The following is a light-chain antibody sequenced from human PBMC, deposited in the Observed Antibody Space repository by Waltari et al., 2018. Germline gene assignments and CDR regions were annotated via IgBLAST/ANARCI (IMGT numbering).Light chain of an antibody. Sequence: EIVLTQSPATLSLSPGETATLSCKASQSVGTYLAWYQQKPGQAPRLLIYDASNRATGIPDRFRGSGSETDFTLTIGSLEPEDVAVYYCQQRSSWTPHAFGQGARLEIK. V-gene: IGKV3-11*01. CDR1: QSVGTY. CDR3: QQRSSWTPHA. J-gene: IGKJ2*01. CDR2: DAS.